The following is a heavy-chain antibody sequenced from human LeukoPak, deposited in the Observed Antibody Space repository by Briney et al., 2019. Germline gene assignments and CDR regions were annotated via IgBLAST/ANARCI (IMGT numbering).Heavy chain of an antibody. V-gene: IGHV3-30*02. D-gene: IGHD2-15*01. CDR2: IRYDGSNK. CDR3: ARELPFDY. Sequence: GGSLRLSCAASGFTFSNYGMHWVRQAPGKGLEWVAFIRYDGSNKYYADSVKGRFTISRDNAKNTLYLQMNSLRAEDTAVYYCARELPFDYWGQGTLVTVSS. CDR1: GFTFSNYG. J-gene: IGHJ4*02.